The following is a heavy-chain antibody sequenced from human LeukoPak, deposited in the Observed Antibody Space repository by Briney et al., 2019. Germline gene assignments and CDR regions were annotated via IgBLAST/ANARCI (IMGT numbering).Heavy chain of an antibody. Sequence: GGSLRLSCAASGFTFSNAWMAWVRQAPGKGLEWVANINQDGSTKQYVDSVRGRFTISRDNAKNSLYLQMNSLRAEDTGLYHCARDMKGSLDYWGQGTLVTASS. CDR1: GFTFSNAW. V-gene: IGHV3-7*01. J-gene: IGHJ4*02. CDR2: INQDGSTK. CDR3: ARDMKGSLDY. D-gene: IGHD3-16*01.